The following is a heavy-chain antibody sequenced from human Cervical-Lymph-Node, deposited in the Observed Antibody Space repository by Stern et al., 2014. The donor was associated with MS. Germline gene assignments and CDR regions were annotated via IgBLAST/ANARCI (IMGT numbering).Heavy chain of an antibody. Sequence: MQLMESGPGLVKPSETLSLTCTVSGGSISSYYWSWIRQPPGKGLEWIGYIYYSGSTNYNPSLKSRVTISVDTSKNQFSLKLSSVTAADTAVYYCARGYGGNPIDYWGQGTLVTVSS. CDR1: GGSISSYY. J-gene: IGHJ4*02. CDR2: IYYSGST. CDR3: ARGYGGNPIDY. D-gene: IGHD4-23*01. V-gene: IGHV4-59*01.